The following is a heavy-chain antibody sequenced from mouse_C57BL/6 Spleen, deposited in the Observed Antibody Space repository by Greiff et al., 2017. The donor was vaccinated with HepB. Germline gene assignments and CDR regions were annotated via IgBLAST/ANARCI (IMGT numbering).Heavy chain of an antibody. V-gene: IGHV5-12*01. CDR1: GFTFSDYY. CDR3: ARRHDGYYGFAY. D-gene: IGHD2-3*01. J-gene: IGHJ3*01. CDR2: ISNGGGST. Sequence: EVHLVESGGGLVQPGGSLKLSCAASGFTFSDYYMYWVRQTPEKRLEWVAYISNGGGSTYYPDTVKGRFTISRDNAKNTLYLQMSRLKSEDTAMYYCARRHDGYYGFAYWGQGTLVTVSA.